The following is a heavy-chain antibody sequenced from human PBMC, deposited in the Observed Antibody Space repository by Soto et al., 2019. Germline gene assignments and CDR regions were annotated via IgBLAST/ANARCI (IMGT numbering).Heavy chain of an antibody. J-gene: IGHJ6*02. CDR2: IYYSGST. CDR1: GGSISSGDYY. V-gene: IGHV4-30-4*01. CDR3: ARGDMVRGVMSYYYYGMDV. D-gene: IGHD3-10*01. Sequence: SETLSLTCTVSGGSISSGDYYWSWIRQPPGKGLEWTGYIYYSGSTYYNPSLKSRVTISVDTSKNQFSLKLSPVTAADTAVYYCARGDMVRGVMSYYYYGMDVWGQGTTVTVSS.